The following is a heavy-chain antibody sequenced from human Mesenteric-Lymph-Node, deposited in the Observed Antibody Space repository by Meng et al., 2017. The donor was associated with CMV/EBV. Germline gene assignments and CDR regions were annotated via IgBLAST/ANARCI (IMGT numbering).Heavy chain of an antibody. CDR2: IIPIFGTA. D-gene: IGHD2/OR15-2a*01. V-gene: IGHV1-69*05. Sequence: SVKVSCKASGGTFSSYAISWMRQAPGQGLEWMGGIIPIFGTANYAQKFQGRVTITTDESTSTAYMELSSLRSEDTAVYYCARGQYYYYYGMDVWGQGTTVTVSS. CDR1: GGTFSSYA. J-gene: IGHJ6*02. CDR3: ARGQYYYYYGMDV.